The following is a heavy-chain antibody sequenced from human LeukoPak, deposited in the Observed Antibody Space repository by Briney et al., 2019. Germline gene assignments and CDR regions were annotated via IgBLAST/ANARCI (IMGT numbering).Heavy chain of an antibody. V-gene: IGHV3-66*04. Sequence: GGSMRLSCAASGFTVSSNYMSWVRQAPGKGLEWASVIYGGGSTYYADSVKGRFTISRDNSKNTLYLQMNSLRAEDTAVYYCARLRRYGGNWAFAYWGQGTLVTVSS. CDR1: GFTVSSNY. J-gene: IGHJ4*02. D-gene: IGHD4-23*01. CDR3: ARLRRYGGNWAFAY. CDR2: IYGGGST.